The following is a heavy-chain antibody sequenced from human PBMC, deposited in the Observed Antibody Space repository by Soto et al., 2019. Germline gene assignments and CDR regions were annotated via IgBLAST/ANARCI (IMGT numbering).Heavy chain of an antibody. Sequence: AGGSLRLSCAASGFTFSSYAMSWVRQAPGKGLEWVSAISGSGGSTYYADSVKGRFTISRDNSKNTLYLQMNSLRAEDTAVYYCARRWIQLWLGDYYGMDVWGQGTTVTVSS. CDR1: GFTFSSYA. CDR2: ISGSGGST. V-gene: IGHV3-23*01. J-gene: IGHJ6*02. D-gene: IGHD5-18*01. CDR3: ARRWIQLWLGDYYGMDV.